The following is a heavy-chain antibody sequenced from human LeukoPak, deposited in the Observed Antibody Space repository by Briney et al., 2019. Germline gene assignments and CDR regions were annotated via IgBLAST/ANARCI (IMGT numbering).Heavy chain of an antibody. CDR1: GGSISSYY. V-gene: IGHV4-59*01. J-gene: IGHJ4*02. CDR3: ARGGYSYGSYYFDY. CDR2: IYYSGST. Sequence: SETLSLTCTVSGGSISSYYWSWIRQPPGKGLEWIGYIYYSGSTNYNPSLKSRVTISVDTSKNQFSLKLSSVTAADTAVYYCARGGYSYGSYYFDYWGLGTLVTVSS. D-gene: IGHD5-18*01.